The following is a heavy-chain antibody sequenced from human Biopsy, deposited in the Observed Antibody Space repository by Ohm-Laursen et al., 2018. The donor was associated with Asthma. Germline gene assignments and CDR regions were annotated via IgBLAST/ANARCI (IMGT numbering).Heavy chain of an antibody. J-gene: IGHJ4*02. CDR1: GFAVSRDY. V-gene: IGHV3-53*01. D-gene: IGHD3-22*01. Sequence: SLRLSCAAPGFAVSRDYMFWVRQAPGKGLEWVSVIYSGGTSHTADSVRDRFTISRDYSKNTLYLQMHSLRAEDTAVYYCARGDSSNWSHYYFDYWGQGTLVTVSS. CDR2: IYSGGTS. CDR3: ARGDSSNWSHYYFDY.